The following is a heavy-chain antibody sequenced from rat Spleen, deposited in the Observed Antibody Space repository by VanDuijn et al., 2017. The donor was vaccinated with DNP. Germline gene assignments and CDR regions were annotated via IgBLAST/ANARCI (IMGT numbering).Heavy chain of an antibody. CDR2: ISHDGTNT. CDR1: GFIFSDYY. CDR3: TTFDDY. Sequence: EVQLVESGGGLVQPGRSLKLSCAASGFIFSDYYMAWVRQAPTKGLEWVASISHDGTNTYYRDSVKGRFTISRDNARSSLYLQMDSLRSEDTATYYCTTFDDYWGQGVMDTVSS. V-gene: IGHV5-20*01. J-gene: IGHJ2*01.